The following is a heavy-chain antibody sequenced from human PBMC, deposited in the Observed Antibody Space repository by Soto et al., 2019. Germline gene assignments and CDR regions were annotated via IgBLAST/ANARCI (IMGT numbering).Heavy chain of an antibody. J-gene: IGHJ3*02. CDR3: ARSLPKTTVYAIEPFDI. V-gene: IGHV6-1*01. CDR2: TYYRSKWYN. CDR1: GDSVSSNSAA. Sequence: SQTLSLTCAISGDSVSSNSAAWNWIRQSPSRGLEWLGRTYYRSKWYNDYAVSVKSRLTINPDTSKNQFSLQLNSVTPEDTAVYYCARSLPKTTVYAIEPFDIWGQGTMVTVSS. D-gene: IGHD2-8*01.